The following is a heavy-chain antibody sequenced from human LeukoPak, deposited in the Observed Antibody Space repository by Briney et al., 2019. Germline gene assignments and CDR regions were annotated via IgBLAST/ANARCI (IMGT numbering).Heavy chain of an antibody. CDR3: ARHSDWRFDY. J-gene: IGHJ4*02. CDR2: IYPADSDT. CDR1: GYSFTSYW. D-gene: IGHD3-9*01. Sequence: GESLKISCKGSGYSFTSYWIAWVRQMPGKGLEWMGIIYPADSDTRYSPSFQGQVTISADKSISTAYLQWSILKASDTAMYYCARHSDWRFDYWGQGTLVTVSS. V-gene: IGHV5-51*01.